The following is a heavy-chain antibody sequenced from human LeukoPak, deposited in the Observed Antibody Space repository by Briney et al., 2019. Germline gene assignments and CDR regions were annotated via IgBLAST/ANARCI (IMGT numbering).Heavy chain of an antibody. D-gene: IGHD3-9*01. CDR1: GYTFASYG. CDR2: ISAYNGNT. J-gene: IGHJ4*02. Sequence: ASVKVSCKASGYTFASYGISWVRQAPGQGLEWMGWISAYNGNTNYAQKLQGRVTLTTDTSTSTAYMELRSLRSDDTAVYYCARAPPKLDILTGSRYWGQGTLVTVSS. V-gene: IGHV1-18*01. CDR3: ARAPPKLDILTGSRY.